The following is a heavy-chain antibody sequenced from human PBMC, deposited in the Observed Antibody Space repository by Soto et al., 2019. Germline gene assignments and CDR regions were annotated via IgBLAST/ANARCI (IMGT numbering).Heavy chain of an antibody. J-gene: IGHJ4*02. CDR1: GGSFSGYY. CDR2: INHRGST. CDR3: ARLYDIWSGYCRKYFDY. V-gene: IGHV4-34*01. Sequence: PSETLSLTCAVYGGSFSGYYWSWIRQPPGKGLEWIGEINHRGSTNYNPSLKSRVTISVDTSKNQFSLKLSSVTAADTAVYYCARLYDIWSGYCRKYFDYWGQGTQVTVSS. D-gene: IGHD3-3*01.